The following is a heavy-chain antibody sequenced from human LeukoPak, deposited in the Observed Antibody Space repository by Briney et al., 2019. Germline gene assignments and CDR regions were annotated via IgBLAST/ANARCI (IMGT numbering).Heavy chain of an antibody. V-gene: IGHV3-48*03. CDR3: AKDGSYYDFWSGSNWFDP. CDR2: ISRGDSTI. D-gene: IGHD3-3*01. J-gene: IGHJ5*02. CDR1: GFTFSSYE. Sequence: GGSLRLSCVASGFTFSSYEMNWVRQAPGKGLEWVSYISRGDSTIYYADSVKGRFTISRDNSKNTLYLQMNSLRAEDTAVYYCAKDGSYYDFWSGSNWFDPWGQGTLVTVSS.